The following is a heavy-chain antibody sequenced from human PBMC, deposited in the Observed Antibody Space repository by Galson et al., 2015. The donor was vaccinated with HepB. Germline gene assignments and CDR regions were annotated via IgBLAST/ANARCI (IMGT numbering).Heavy chain of an antibody. V-gene: IGHV1-2*06. CDR1: GFMFTGYY. CDR3: ARDADIDV. J-gene: IGHJ6*03. Sequence: SLKVSCTASGFMFTGYYLHWVRQVPGQRLEWMGRINPDGGATDSAQRFQDRVTLTSDTSNNTAYMQLRSLRPDDTAVYFCARDADIDVWGTGTTVTVSS. CDR2: INPDGGAT.